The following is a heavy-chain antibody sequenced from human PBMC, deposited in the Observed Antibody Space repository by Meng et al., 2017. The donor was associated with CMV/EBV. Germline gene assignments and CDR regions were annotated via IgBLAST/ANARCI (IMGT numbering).Heavy chain of an antibody. J-gene: IGHJ4*02. Sequence: GGSLRLSCAASGFTFSSYAMHWVRQAPGKGLEWVAVISYDGSNKYYADSVKDRFTISRDNSKNTLYLQMNSLRAEDTAVYYCVRNGYYFDYWGQGTLVTVSS. CDR3: VRNGYYFDY. CDR1: GFTFSSYA. D-gene: IGHD3-22*01. CDR2: ISYDGSNK. V-gene: IGHV3-30*04.